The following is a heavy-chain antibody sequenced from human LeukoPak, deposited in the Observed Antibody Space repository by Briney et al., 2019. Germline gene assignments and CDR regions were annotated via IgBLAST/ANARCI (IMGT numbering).Heavy chain of an antibody. D-gene: IGHD3-10*01. CDR2: ISSSSSYI. CDR1: GFTFSSYS. J-gene: IGHJ4*02. CDR3: ARESVTMVRGVHYYFDY. V-gene: IGHV3-21*01. Sequence: GGSLRLSCAASGFTFSSYSMNWVRQAPGKGLEWVSSISSSSSYIYYADSVKGRFTTSRDNAKNSLYLQMNSLRAEDTAVYYCARESVTMVRGVHYYFDYWGQGTLVTVSS.